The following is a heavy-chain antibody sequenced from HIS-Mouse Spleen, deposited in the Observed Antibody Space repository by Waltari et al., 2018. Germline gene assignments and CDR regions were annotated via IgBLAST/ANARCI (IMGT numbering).Heavy chain of an antibody. CDR3: AREIPYSSSWYDWYFDL. CDR1: GGSIRSSSYY. J-gene: IGHJ2*01. D-gene: IGHD6-13*01. V-gene: IGHV4-39*07. Sequence: QLQLQESGPGLVKPSETLSLTCTVSGGSIRSSSYYWGWIRLPPGKGLEWIGSTYYSGSTYYNPSLKSRVTISVDTSKNQFSLKLSSVTAADTAVYYCAREIPYSSSWYDWYFDLWGRGTLVTVSS. CDR2: TYYSGST.